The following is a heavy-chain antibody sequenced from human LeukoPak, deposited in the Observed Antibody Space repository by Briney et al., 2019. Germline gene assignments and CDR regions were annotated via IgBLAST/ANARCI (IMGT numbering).Heavy chain of an antibody. J-gene: IGHJ3*02. V-gene: IGHV3-74*01. CDR2: INSDGSST. Sequence: PGGSLRLSXAASGFTFRSYWMHWVRQAPGKGLVWVSRINSDGSSTSYADSVKGRFTISRDNAKNTLYLQMNSLRAEDTAVYYCARANYYGSGRAAFDIWGQGTMVTVSS. CDR1: GFTFRSYW. D-gene: IGHD3-10*01. CDR3: ARANYYGSGRAAFDI.